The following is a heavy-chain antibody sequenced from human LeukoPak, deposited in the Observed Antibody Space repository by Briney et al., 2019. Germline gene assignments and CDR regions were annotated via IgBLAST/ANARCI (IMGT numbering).Heavy chain of an antibody. D-gene: IGHD2-2*02. Sequence: SETLSLTCTVSGGSISSYYWSWIRQPAGKGLEWIGRIYTSGSTNYNPSLKSRVTMSVDTSKNQFSLKLSSVTAADTAVYYCARVRCSSTSCYTGAFDYWGQGTLVTVSS. CDR3: ARVRCSSTSCYTGAFDY. J-gene: IGHJ4*02. CDR2: IYTSGST. CDR1: GGSISSYY. V-gene: IGHV4-4*07.